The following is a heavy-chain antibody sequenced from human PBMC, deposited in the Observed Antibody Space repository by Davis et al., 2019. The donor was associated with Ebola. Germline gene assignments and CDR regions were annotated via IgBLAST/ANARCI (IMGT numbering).Heavy chain of an antibody. Sequence: GESLKISCAASGFTFSNAWMSWVRQAPGKGLEWVSYISSSGSTIYYADSVKGRFTISRDNAKNSLYLQMNSLRAEDTAVYYCARYDFWSGYSDYWGQGTLVTVSS. J-gene: IGHJ4*02. CDR3: ARYDFWSGYSDY. CDR2: ISSSGSTI. D-gene: IGHD3-3*01. V-gene: IGHV3-11*01. CDR1: GFTFSNAW.